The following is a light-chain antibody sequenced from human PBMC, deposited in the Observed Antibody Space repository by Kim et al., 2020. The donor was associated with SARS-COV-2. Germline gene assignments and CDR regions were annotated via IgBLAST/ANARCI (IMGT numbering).Light chain of an antibody. Sequence: ASVPLACTLSSGHSSDAMAWHQQQAEKGPRYLMKVNSDGSHSKGAGIPDRFSGSSSGAERSLTISNLQSEDETDYYCQTWDTGIRVFGGGTQLTVL. CDR2: VNSDGSH. V-gene: IGLV4-69*02. CDR1: SGHSSDA. CDR3: QTWDTGIRV. J-gene: IGLJ2*01.